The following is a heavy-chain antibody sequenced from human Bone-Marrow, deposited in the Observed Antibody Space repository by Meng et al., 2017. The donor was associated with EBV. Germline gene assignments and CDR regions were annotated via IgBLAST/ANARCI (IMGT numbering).Heavy chain of an antibody. D-gene: IGHD3-10*01. Sequence: QVQLVQSGSELKKPXXXXKXSXKAXGYTFTSYAMNWVRQAPGQGLEWMGWINTNTGNPTYAQGFTGRFVFSLDTSVSTAYLQISSLKAEDTAVYYCARFPPLWFGELFNRYYYYGMDVWGQGTTGTVSS. V-gene: IGHV7-4-1*02. CDR3: ARFPPLWFGELFNRYYYYGMDV. J-gene: IGHJ6*02. CDR1: GYTFTSYA. CDR2: INTNTGNP.